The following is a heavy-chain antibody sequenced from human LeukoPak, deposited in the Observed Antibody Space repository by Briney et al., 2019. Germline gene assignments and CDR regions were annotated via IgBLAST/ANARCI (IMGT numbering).Heavy chain of an antibody. V-gene: IGHV3-30*18. CDR2: ISYDGSNK. J-gene: IGHJ3*02. Sequence: GRSLRLSCAAAGFTFSSYGMHWVRQAPGKGLEWVAVISYDGSNKYYADSVKGRFTISRDNSKNTLYLQMNSLRAEDTAVYYCAKDGGCSSTSCYAPVDFDIWGQGTMVTVSS. CDR3: AKDGGCSSTSCYAPVDFDI. D-gene: IGHD2-2*01. CDR1: GFTFSSYG.